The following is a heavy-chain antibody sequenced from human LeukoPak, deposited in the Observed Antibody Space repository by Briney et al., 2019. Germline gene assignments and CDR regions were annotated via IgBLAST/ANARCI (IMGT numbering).Heavy chain of an antibody. J-gene: IGHJ3*02. Sequence: PGGSLRLSCAASGFTVSTNYMSWVRQAPGKGLEWVSIIYSGGSTYYADSVKGRFTISRDIPQNTLYLQMNSLRAEDTAVYYCARDLGYSAYATVGGYAVDIWGQGTMVTVSS. V-gene: IGHV3-66*01. CDR1: GFTVSTNY. CDR3: ARDLGYSAYATVGGYAVDI. D-gene: IGHD5-12*01. CDR2: IYSGGST.